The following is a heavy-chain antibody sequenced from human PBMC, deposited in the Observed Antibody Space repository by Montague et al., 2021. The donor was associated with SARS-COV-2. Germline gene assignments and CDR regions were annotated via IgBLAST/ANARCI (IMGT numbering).Heavy chain of an antibody. J-gene: IGHJ5*02. CDR2: IYYSGYT. CDR1: GGSFSGYY. D-gene: IGHD6-13*01. V-gene: IGHV4-34*01. CDR3: ARSGSWGIFDP. Sequence: SETLSLTCAVYGGSFSGYYWGWIRQPPGKGLEWIGSIYYSGYTHYNPSLKSRVTISVDTSKNHFSLRLSSVTAADTAVYYCARSGSWGIFDPWGQGTLVIVSS.